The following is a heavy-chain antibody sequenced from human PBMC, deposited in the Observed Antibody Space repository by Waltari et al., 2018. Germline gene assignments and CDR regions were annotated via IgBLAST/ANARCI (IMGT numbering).Heavy chain of an antibody. D-gene: IGHD3-3*01. CDR3: ARGQYYDFWSGYGYYYGMDV. J-gene: IGHJ6*02. CDR1: GYTFTSYD. CDR2: MNPNSGNT. V-gene: IGHV1-8*03. Sequence: QVQLVQSGAEVKKPGASVKVSCKASGYTFTSYDINWVRQATGQGLEWMGWMNPNSGNTGYAQKFQGRVTITRNTSISTAYMELSSLRSEDTAVYYCARGQYYDFWSGYGYYYGMDVWGQGTTVIVSS.